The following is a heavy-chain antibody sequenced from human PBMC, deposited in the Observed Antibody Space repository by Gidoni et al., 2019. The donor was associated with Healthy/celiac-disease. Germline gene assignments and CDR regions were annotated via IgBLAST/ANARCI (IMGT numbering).Heavy chain of an antibody. D-gene: IGHD2-15*01. CDR1: GFTFSSYG. Sequence: QVQLVESGGGVVQPGRSLRLSCAASGFTFSSYGMHWVRQAPGKGLEWVAVIWYDGSNKYYADSVKGRFTISRDNSKNTLYLQMNSLRAEDTAVYYCARANVDLGDAFDIWGQGTMVTVSS. J-gene: IGHJ3*02. V-gene: IGHV3-33*01. CDR3: ARANVDLGDAFDI. CDR2: IWYDGSNK.